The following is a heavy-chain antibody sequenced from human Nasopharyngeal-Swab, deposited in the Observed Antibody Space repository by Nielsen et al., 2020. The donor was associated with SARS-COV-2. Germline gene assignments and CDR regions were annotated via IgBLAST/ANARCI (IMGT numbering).Heavy chain of an antibody. V-gene: IGHV1-2*04. CDR2: INPNSGGT. CDR1: GYTFTSYG. J-gene: IGHJ4*02. Sequence: ASVKVSCKASGYTFTSYGISWVRQAPGQGLEWMGWINPNSGGTNYAQKFQGWVTMTRDTSISTAYMELSRLRSDDTAVYYCARDFRTTGYSSGCLRYWGQGTLVTVSS. D-gene: IGHD6-19*01. CDR3: ARDFRTTGYSSGCLRY.